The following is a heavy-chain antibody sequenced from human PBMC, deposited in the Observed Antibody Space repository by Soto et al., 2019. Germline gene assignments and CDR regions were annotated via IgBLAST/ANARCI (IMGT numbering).Heavy chain of an antibody. CDR2: IIPIFGTA. D-gene: IGHD2-21*02. CDR1: GGTFSSYA. CDR3: ARNGGNYNWFDP. V-gene: IGHV1-69*13. Sequence: SVKVSCKASGGTFSSYAISWVRQAPGQGLEWMGGIIPIFGTANYAQKFQGRVTITADESTSTAYMELSSLRSEDTAVYYCARNGGNYNWFDPWGQGTLVTVSS. J-gene: IGHJ5*02.